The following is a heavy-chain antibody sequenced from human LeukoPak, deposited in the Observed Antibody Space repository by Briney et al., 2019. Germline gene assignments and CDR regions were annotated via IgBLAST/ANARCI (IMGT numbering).Heavy chain of an antibody. CDR1: GYTFTGYY. Sequence: ASVNVSCKASGYTFTGYYMHWVRPAPGQGLEWMGWINPNSGGTNYAQKFQGRVTMTRDTSISTAYMELSRLRSDDTAVYYCARGPLRFLEWLSGGDYFDYWGQGTLVTVSS. CDR3: ARGPLRFLEWLSGGDYFDY. J-gene: IGHJ4*02. V-gene: IGHV1-2*02. D-gene: IGHD3-3*01. CDR2: INPNSGGT.